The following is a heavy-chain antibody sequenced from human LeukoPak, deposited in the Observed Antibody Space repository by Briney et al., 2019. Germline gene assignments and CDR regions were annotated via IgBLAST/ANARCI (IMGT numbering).Heavy chain of an antibody. Sequence: GGSLRLSCAASGFTFSSYAMHWVRQAPGKGLEYVSAISSNGGSTYYANSVKGRFTISRDNSKNTLYLQMGSLRAEDMAVYYCAKGYYYDSSGYLPSTPVDYWGQGTLVTVSS. CDR1: GFTFSSYA. J-gene: IGHJ4*02. CDR3: AKGYYYDSSGYLPSTPVDY. V-gene: IGHV3-64*01. CDR2: ISSNGGST. D-gene: IGHD3-22*01.